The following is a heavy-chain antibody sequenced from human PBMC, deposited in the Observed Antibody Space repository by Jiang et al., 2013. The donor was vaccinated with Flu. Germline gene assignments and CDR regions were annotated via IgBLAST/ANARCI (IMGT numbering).Heavy chain of an antibody. Sequence: KANSYATAYAASVKGRFTISRDDSKNTAYLQMNSLKTEDTAVYYCTRLGYCTGGVCYFDYWGQGTLVTVSS. CDR2: KANSYAT. J-gene: IGHJ4*02. V-gene: IGHV3-73*01. CDR3: TRLGYCTGGVCYFDY. D-gene: IGHD2-8*02.